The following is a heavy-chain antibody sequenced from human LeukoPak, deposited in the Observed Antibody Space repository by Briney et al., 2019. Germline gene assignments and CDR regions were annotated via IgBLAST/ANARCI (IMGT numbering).Heavy chain of an antibody. D-gene: IGHD1-26*01. CDR3: AREQRYSGSPFDY. CDR1: GGSFSDYY. J-gene: IGHJ4*02. V-gene: IGHV4-34*01. CDR2: INHSGST. Sequence: SETLSLTCAVYGGSFSDYYWSWIRQPPGKGLEWIGEINHSGSTKYNPSLKSRVTISVDTSKNQFSLKLSSVTAADTAVYYCAREQRYSGSPFDYWGQGTLVTVSS.